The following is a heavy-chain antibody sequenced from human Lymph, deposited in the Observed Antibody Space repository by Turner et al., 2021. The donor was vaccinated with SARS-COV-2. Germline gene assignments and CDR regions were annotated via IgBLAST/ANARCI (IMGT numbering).Heavy chain of an antibody. CDR1: GFTFRNYA. J-gene: IGHJ4*02. Sequence: ELQLLESGGALVKPGGSLRLPCAASGFTFRNYAMSWVRQAPGKWLGWVSDISGGGARTYYADSVKGRFTISRDNSKNPLFLQMNSLRADDTAIYYCAKSPLGEDYFDYWGQGTLVTVSS. CDR2: ISGGGART. D-gene: IGHD3-16*01. V-gene: IGHV3-23*01. CDR3: AKSPLGEDYFDY.